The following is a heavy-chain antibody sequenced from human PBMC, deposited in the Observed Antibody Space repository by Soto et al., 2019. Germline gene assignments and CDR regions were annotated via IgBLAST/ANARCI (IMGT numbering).Heavy chain of an antibody. Sequence: SETLSLTCTVSGGSISSYYWSWIRQPPGKGLEWIGDIYYSGSTNYNPSLKSRVTISVDTSKNQFSLKLSSVTAADTAVYDCARVVVVAATAYYFDYWGQGTLVTVSS. J-gene: IGHJ4*02. V-gene: IGHV4-59*01. D-gene: IGHD2-15*01. CDR1: GGSISSYY. CDR3: ARVVVVAATAYYFDY. CDR2: IYYSGST.